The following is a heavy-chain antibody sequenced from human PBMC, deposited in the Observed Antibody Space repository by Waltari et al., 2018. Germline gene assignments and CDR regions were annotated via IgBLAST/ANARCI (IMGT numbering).Heavy chain of an antibody. Sequence: QVQLQQWGAGLLKPSETLSLTCAVYGGSLTGYYWTWIRQPPGKGLEWIGEINHSGSTNYKSPPKRRVTISVDTSKSQFSLKLTSVTAADTAVYYCVRVWSTSTWFGRLDRLDPWGQGTLVTVHS. CDR1: GGSLTGYY. D-gene: IGHD3-10*01. CDR3: VRVWSTSTWFGRLDRLDP. V-gene: IGHV4-34*01. J-gene: IGHJ5*02. CDR2: INHSGST.